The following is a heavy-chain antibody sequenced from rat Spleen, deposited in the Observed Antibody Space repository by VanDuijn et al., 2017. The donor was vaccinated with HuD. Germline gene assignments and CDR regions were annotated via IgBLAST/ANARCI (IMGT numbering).Heavy chain of an antibody. CDR1: GFSLSSYT. CDR2: ISSGGST. J-gene: IGHJ1*01. D-gene: IGHD1-12*02. CDR3: ARDYDGSYYYWYFDF. V-gene: IGHV2-6*01. Sequence: LKESGPGLVQPSQTLSLTCTVSGFSLSSYTVNWVRQPPGKGLEWIAAISSGGSTFYNSALKSRLSISRDTSKSQVFLKMNSLQTEDTAMYFCARDYDGSYYYWYFDFWGPGTMVTVSS.